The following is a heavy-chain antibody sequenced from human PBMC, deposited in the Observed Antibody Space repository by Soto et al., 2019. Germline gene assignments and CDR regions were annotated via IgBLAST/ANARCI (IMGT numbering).Heavy chain of an antibody. CDR2: IWHDGSYK. CDR1: GCTFSSYV. J-gene: IGHJ4*02. CDR3: AREKTFHVGDFDY. V-gene: IGHV3-33*01. D-gene: IGHD3-16*01. Sequence: QVQLVESGGGVVQPGRSLRLSCAASGCTFSSYVMHWVRQAPGKGLEWVAAIWHDGSYKFYADSVKGRFTISRDNSKNTLYLQMNSLRAEDTAMYYCAREKTFHVGDFDYWGQGTLVTVSS.